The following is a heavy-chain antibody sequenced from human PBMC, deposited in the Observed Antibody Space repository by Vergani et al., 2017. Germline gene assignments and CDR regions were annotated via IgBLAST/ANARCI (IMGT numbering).Heavy chain of an antibody. CDR1: GGSISSGSYY. Sequence: QVQLQESGPGLVRPSQTLSLTCTVSGGSISSGSYYWSWFRQPAGKGLEWIGRFYTGGGTSYNPSLKSRVTISVDTSNNQFSLQLSSVTAADTAVYCCARDPLYSTTWPFLLLDMDVWGQGTTVTVSS. V-gene: IGHV4-61*02. CDR3: ARDPLYSTTWPFLLLDMDV. J-gene: IGHJ6*02. CDR2: FYTGGGT. D-gene: IGHD6-13*01.